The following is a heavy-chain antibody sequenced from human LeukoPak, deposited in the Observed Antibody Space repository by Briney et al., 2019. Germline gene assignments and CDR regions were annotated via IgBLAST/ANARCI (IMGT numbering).Heavy chain of an antibody. J-gene: IGHJ4*02. CDR3: ARGRSWGLSFDY. CDR2: IIPIFGTA. D-gene: IGHD1-26*01. V-gene: IGHV1-69*06. Sequence: SVRVSCKASGGTFSSYAISWVRQAPGQGLEWMGGIIPIFGTANYAQKFQGRVTITADKSTSTAYMELSSLRSEDTAVYYCARGRSWGLSFDYWGQGTLVTVSS. CDR1: GGTFSSYA.